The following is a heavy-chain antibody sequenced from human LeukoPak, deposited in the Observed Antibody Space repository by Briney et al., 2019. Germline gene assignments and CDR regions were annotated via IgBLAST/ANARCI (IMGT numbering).Heavy chain of an antibody. J-gene: IGHJ4*02. V-gene: IGHV3-30-3*01. CDR2: ISYDGSNK. Sequence: GGSLRLSCAASGFTFSSYAMHWVRQAPGKGLEWVAVISYDGSNKYYADSVKGRFTISRDNSKNTLYLQMNSLRAEDTAVYYCAREFTLGRLPTRGYSYGYSDYWGQGTLVTVSS. D-gene: IGHD5-18*01. CDR1: GFTFSSYA. CDR3: AREFTLGRLPTRGYSYGYSDY.